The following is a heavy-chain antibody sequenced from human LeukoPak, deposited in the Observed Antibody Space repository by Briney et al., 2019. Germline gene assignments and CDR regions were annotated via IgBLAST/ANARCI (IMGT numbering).Heavy chain of an antibody. V-gene: IGHV4-4*07. J-gene: IGHJ5*02. CDR3: ARDNFLWFWELLSERPTDNWFDP. CDR2: IYTSGST. Sequence: SETLSLTCTVSGGSISSYYWSWIRQPAGKGLEWIGRIYTSGSTNYNPSLKSRVTMSVDTSKNQFSLKLSSVTAADTAVYYCARDNFLWFWELLSERPTDNWFDPWGQGTLVTVSS. CDR1: GGSISSYY. D-gene: IGHD3-10*01.